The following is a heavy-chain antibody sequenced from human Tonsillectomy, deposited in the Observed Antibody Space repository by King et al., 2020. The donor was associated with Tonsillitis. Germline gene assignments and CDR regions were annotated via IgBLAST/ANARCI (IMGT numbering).Heavy chain of an antibody. CDR2: IYYSGST. J-gene: IGHJ2*01. CDR3: ASFAYCGGDCSSGYFDL. Sequence: HVQLQESGPGLVKPSETLSLTCTVSGGSISSYYWSWIRQPPGKGLEWIGYIYYSGSTNYNPSLKSRVTISVDTSKNQFSLKLSSVTAADTDVYYCASFAYCGGDCSSGYFDLWGRGTLVTVSS. D-gene: IGHD2-21*02. V-gene: IGHV4-59*01. CDR1: GGSISSYY.